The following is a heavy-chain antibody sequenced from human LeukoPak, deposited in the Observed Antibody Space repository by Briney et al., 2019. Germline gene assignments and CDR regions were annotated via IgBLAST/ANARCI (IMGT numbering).Heavy chain of an antibody. CDR3: ARVYSSGWYGLLTHFDY. J-gene: IGHJ4*02. CDR2: IYYSGST. Sequence: SDTLSLTRTFCVDSNSRYYWSCIWQPPATVLVGIVYIYYSGSTNYNPRLKSRVTISVDTSKNQFSLKLSSVTAADTAVYYCARVYSSGWYGLLTHFDYWGQGTLVSVSS. D-gene: IGHD6-19*01. V-gene: IGHV4-59*07. CDR1: VDSNSRYY.